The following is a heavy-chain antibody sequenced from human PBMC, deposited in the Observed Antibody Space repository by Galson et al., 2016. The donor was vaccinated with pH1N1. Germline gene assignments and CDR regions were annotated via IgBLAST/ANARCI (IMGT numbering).Heavy chain of an antibody. V-gene: IGHV2-5*01. CDR1: GFSLSTSAVG. CDR3: AQREYGDFVGSWDH. CDR2: IFWNDDR. D-gene: IGHD4-17*01. Sequence: PALVKPTQTLRLTCTLSGFSLSTSAVGVGWIRQPPGKALEWLALIFWNDDRYYRPSLKNRLTITKGTSENLVVLTMTNMDPVDTATYDCAQREYGDFVGSWDHGGQGALATVSS. J-gene: IGHJ4*02.